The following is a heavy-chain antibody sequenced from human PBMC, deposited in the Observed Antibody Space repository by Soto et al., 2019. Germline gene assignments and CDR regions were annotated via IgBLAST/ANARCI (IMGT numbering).Heavy chain of an antibody. CDR2: IHSSGSI. CDR3: ARDPDPHYYDSSGYYNLIY. Sequence: SETLSLTCTVSGGSISSDDYYWSWIRQAPGRGLEWIGYIHSSGSIYYNPSLKSRATMSIDTAGNQFSLKVSSVTVADTAVYYCARDPDPHYYDSSGYYNLIYWGQGTLVTVSS. J-gene: IGHJ4*02. CDR1: GGSISSDDYY. V-gene: IGHV4-30-4*01. D-gene: IGHD3-22*01.